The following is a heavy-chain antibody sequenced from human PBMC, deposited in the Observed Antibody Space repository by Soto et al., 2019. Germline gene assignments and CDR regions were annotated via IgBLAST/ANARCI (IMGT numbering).Heavy chain of an antibody. D-gene: IGHD3-9*01. CDR3: ARDQRYFFLFTAHYYNGMDV. V-gene: IGHV1-46*03. J-gene: IGHJ6*02. CDR1: GYTFTSYY. Sequence: ASVKVSCKASGYTFTSYYMHWVRQAPGQGLEWMGIINPSGGSTSYAQKFQGRVTMTRDTSTSTVYMELSSLRSEDTAVYYCARDQRYFFLFTAHYYNGMDVWGQGTTVTVSS. CDR2: INPSGGST.